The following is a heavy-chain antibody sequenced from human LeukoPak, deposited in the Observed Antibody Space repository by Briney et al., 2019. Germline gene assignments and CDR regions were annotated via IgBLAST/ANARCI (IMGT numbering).Heavy chain of an antibody. CDR2: IDPYAGGA. D-gene: IGHD1-26*01. CDR3: AGGGGSYGDV. CDR1: GYTFTGYY. V-gene: IGHV1-2*06. Sequence: ASVKASCKASGYTFTGYYMHWVRQAPGHGLEWMGRIDPYAGGANYAQKFQGRVTVTRDTSVSTDYMELSSLTSDDTAVYYCAGGGGSYGDVWGQGTMVTISS. J-gene: IGHJ3*01.